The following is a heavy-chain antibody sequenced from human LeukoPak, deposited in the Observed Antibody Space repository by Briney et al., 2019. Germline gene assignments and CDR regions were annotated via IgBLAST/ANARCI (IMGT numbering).Heavy chain of an antibody. D-gene: IGHD2-2*01. V-gene: IGHV1-2*02. CDR2: MNPNSGVT. J-gene: IGHJ4*02. Sequence: ASVKVSCKPSGYTFTVNYLHWVRQAPGQGLEWVGWMNPNSGVTVYAQNFQGRVTMTRGTSISTAYMELSSLTSDDTAVYYCTRGAGTSWFDYWGQGSLVTVSS. CDR3: TRGAGTSWFDY. CDR1: GYTFTVNY.